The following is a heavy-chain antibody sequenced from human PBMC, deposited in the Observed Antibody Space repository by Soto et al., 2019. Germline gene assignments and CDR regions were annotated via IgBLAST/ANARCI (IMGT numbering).Heavy chain of an antibody. Sequence: GASVKVSCKASGYTFTGYYIHWVREAPGQGLEWMGGIIPIFGAANYAQKFQGRVTITADESTSTAYMELSSLRSEDTAVYYCARNGRSGHPDRRWELNHYYGMDAWGQGTTVTVSS. V-gene: IGHV1-69*13. CDR2: IIPIFGAA. D-gene: IGHD1-26*01. CDR3: ARNGRSGHPDRRWELNHYYGMDA. J-gene: IGHJ6*02. CDR1: GYTFTGYY.